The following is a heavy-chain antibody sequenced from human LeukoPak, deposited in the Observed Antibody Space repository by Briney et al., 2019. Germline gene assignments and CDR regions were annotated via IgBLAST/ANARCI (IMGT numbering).Heavy chain of an antibody. Sequence: GGSLRLSCAASGFTFNRYNMNWVRRAPGKGLEWVSSISTSSSYIYYADSVRGRFTISRDNAKNSLYLQMNSLRAEDTAVYYCAKGGGYEAQYYYYYLDVWGKGTTVTISS. J-gene: IGHJ6*03. CDR2: ISTSSSYI. D-gene: IGHD5-12*01. V-gene: IGHV3-21*01. CDR3: AKGGGYEAQYYYYYLDV. CDR1: GFTFNRYN.